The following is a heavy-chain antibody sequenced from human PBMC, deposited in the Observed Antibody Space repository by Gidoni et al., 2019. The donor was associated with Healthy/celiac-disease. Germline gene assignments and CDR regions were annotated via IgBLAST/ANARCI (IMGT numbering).Heavy chain of an antibody. CDR2: IYSGGST. CDR3: ARSPPQHYDFWSGYFDY. D-gene: IGHD3-3*01. J-gene: IGHJ4*02. CDR1: GFPVSSNY. V-gene: IGHV3-53*01. Sequence: EVQLVESGGGLIQPGGSLRLSCAASGFPVSSNYMSGVRQAPGKGLEWVSVIYSGGSTYYADSVKGRFTISRDNSKNTLYLQMNSLRAEDTAVYYCARSPPQHYDFWSGYFDYWGQGTLVTVSS.